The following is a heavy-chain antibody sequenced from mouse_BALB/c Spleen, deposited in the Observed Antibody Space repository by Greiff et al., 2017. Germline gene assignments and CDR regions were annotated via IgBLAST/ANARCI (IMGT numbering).Heavy chain of an antibody. CDR2: IWGDGST. J-gene: IGHJ1*01. CDR3: ARDPYGSSLYFDV. Sequence: QVQLKQSGPGLVAPSQSLSITCTVSGFSLTSYGVSWVRQPPGKGLEWLGVIWGDGSTDYNSALKSRLSISKDNSKSQVFLKMNSLQTDDTARYYCARDPYGSSLYFDVWGAGTTVTVSS. V-gene: IGHV2-6-7*01. CDR1: GFSLTSYG. D-gene: IGHD1-1*01.